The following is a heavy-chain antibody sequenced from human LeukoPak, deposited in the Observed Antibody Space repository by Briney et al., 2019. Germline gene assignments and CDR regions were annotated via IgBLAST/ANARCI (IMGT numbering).Heavy chain of an antibody. J-gene: IGHJ6*04. CDR2: IIPLFGTP. CDR3: ASATLRCSGGSCYEMDV. D-gene: IGHD2-15*01. Sequence: ASVKVSRKTSGYTFTSYAISRVRQAPGQGLEWMGGIIPLFGTPDYAQKFQDRLTITADKSTSTAYMELSSLRSEDTAVYYCASATLRCSGGSCYEMDVWGKGTTVTVSS. CDR1: GYTFTSYA. V-gene: IGHV1-69*06.